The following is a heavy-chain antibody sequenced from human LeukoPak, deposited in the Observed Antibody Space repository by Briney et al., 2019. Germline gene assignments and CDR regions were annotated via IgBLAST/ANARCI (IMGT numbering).Heavy chain of an antibody. CDR1: GYTFTNYW. D-gene: IGHD4-17*01. CDR3: ARHSTTVTPRNFDY. CDR2: IYPGDSDT. V-gene: IGHV5-51*01. J-gene: IGHJ4*02. Sequence: GESLKISCKGSGYTFTNYWIAWVRQMPGKGLEWMGIIYPGDSDTRYSPSFEGQATISADRSINTAYLQWSSLRASDTATYYCARHSTTVTPRNFDYWGQGTLVTVSA.